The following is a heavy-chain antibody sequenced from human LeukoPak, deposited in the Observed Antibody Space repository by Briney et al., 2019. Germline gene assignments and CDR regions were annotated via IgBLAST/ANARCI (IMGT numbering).Heavy chain of an antibody. CDR3: AKDYSSAWDSFDY. V-gene: IGHV3-9*01. CDR1: GFTFDGYG. D-gene: IGHD6-19*01. Sequence: GGSLRLSCAASGFTFDGYGMHWVRQAPGKGLEWVSGISWNSGAIGYADSVKGRFTISRDNAKNSLYLQMNSLRPEDTALYYCAKDYSSAWDSFDYWGQGTLVTVSS. J-gene: IGHJ4*02. CDR2: ISWNSGAI.